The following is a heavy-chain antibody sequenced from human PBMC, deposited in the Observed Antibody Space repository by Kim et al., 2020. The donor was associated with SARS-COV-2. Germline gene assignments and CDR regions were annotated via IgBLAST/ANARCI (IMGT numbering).Heavy chain of an antibody. V-gene: IGHV4-39*01. J-gene: IGHJ4*02. Sequence: SETLSLTCTVSGGSISRNSFYWTLIRQPPGKGLEWVGTIYYTGGTYNNPSFKSRLTMSVDTSRGQFYAKLRSVTAADTATYYCAWTWGSGSDFTGGFDFWGLGTLVTVSS. CDR3: AWTWGSGSDFTGGFDF. CDR2: IYYTGGT. D-gene: IGHD2-8*02. CDR1: GGSISRNSFY.